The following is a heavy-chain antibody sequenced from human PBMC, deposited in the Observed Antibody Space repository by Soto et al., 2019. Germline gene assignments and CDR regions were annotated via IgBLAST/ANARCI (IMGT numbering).Heavy chain of an antibody. V-gene: IGHV2-26*01. D-gene: IGHD2-15*01. CDR2: ILSNDEE. Sequence: QVTLKESGPALVNPTETLTLTCTVSGFSLTDSDVGVSWIRQPPGKALEWLAHILSNDEEVYSASLASRLTISKDTSNIQDVLTMSNMQPVDTATYYCARITGYCSGGSCYYYYYAMDVWGQGTTVTVAS. CDR1: GFSLTDSDVG. CDR3: ARITGYCSGGSCYYYYYAMDV. J-gene: IGHJ6*02.